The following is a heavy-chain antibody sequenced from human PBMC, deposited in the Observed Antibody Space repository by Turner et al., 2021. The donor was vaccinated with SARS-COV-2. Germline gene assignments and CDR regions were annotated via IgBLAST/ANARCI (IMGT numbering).Heavy chain of an antibody. D-gene: IGHD3-16*02. Sequence: QVQLVQSGAEVKKPGASVKVSCKASGYTFSNYDINWVRQATGPGREWMGWMNPNSGNTGYAQKFQGRVTMTRNTSISTAYMELSSLRSEDTAVYYCARGMFRFGGVIVRPFDYWGQGTLVTVSS. CDR3: ARGMFRFGGVIVRPFDY. J-gene: IGHJ4*02. CDR1: GYTFSNYD. CDR2: MNPNSGNT. V-gene: IGHV1-8*01.